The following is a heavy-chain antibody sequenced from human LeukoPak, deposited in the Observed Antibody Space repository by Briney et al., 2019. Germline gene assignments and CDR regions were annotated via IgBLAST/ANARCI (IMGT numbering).Heavy chain of an antibody. CDR2: IYHTGST. Sequence: SETLSLTCTVSGGSISKYYWSWIRQPPGKGLEWFGYIYHTGSTNYNPSLKSRVTISVDTSKNQFSLRLSSVTAADTAVYYCAGGGDSGGYYYPMFDYWGQGTLVTVSS. J-gene: IGHJ4*02. D-gene: IGHD3-22*01. CDR1: GGSISKYY. V-gene: IGHV4-59*01. CDR3: AGGGDSGGYYYPMFDY.